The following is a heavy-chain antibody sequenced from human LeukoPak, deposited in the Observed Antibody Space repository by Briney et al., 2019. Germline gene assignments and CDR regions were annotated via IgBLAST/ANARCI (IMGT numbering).Heavy chain of an antibody. Sequence: PGGSLRLSCAASGFSFSTYSMNWVRQAPGKGLEWISYISTNSSTIYYADSVKGRFTISRDNAKNSLYLQMNSLRAEDTAVYYCARNQAYAFDYWGQGTLVTVSS. D-gene: IGHD2-8*01. CDR3: ARNQAYAFDY. V-gene: IGHV3-48*01. CDR1: GFSFSTYS. J-gene: IGHJ4*02. CDR2: ISTNSSTI.